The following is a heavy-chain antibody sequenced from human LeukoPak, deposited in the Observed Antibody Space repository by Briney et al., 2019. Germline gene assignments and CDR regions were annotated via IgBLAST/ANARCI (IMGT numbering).Heavy chain of an antibody. CDR2: IYYSGST. D-gene: IGHD2-2*01. V-gene: IGHV4-59*08. CDR3: ARAARDIVVVPAVQPSYYYYMDV. J-gene: IGHJ6*03. CDR1: GGSISSYY. Sequence: PSETLSLTCTVSGGSISSYYWSWIRQPPGKGLEWIGYIYYSGSTNYNPSLKSRVTISVDTSKNQFSLKLSSVTAADTAVYYCARAARDIVVVPAVQPSYYYYMDVWGKGTTVTVSS.